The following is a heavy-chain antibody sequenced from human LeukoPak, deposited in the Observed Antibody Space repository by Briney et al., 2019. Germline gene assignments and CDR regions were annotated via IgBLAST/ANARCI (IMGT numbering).Heavy chain of an antibody. V-gene: IGHV3-64D*06. CDR3: AWELPRTDAFDI. CDR2: ISGNGGST. Sequence: PGGSLRLSCSASGFTFSRYAMRWVRQAPGKGLESVSGISGNGGSTYYADSVKGRFTISRDNSKSTLYLQMSSLRAEDTAVYYCAWELPRTDAFDIWGQGTLVTVSS. J-gene: IGHJ3*02. CDR1: GFTFSRYA. D-gene: IGHD3-10*01.